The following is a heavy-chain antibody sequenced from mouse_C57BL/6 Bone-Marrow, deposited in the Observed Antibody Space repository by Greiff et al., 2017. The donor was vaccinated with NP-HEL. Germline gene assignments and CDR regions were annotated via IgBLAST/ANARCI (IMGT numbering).Heavy chain of an antibody. CDR1: GYTFTSYW. CDR2: IHPNSGST. CDR3: ARETELSWFAY. Sequence: QVHVKQSGAELVKPGASVKLSCKASGYTFTSYWMHWVKQRPGQGLEWIGMIHPNSGSTNYNEKFKSKATLTVDKSSSTAYMQLSSLTSEDSAVYYCARETELSWFAYWGQGTLVTVSA. J-gene: IGHJ3*01. V-gene: IGHV1-64*01.